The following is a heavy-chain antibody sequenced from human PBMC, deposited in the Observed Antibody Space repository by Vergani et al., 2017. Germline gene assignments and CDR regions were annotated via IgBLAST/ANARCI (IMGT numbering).Heavy chain of an antibody. J-gene: IGHJ4*02. D-gene: IGHD3-10*01. Sequence: EVQLLESGGGLVQPGGSLRLSCAASGFTFSSYAMSWVRQAPGKGLEWVSAISGSGGSTYYADAVKGRFTISRDNSKNTLYLQMNSLRAEDTAGYYCAKDRVGITMVRGMYYFDYWGQGTLVTVSS. CDR2: ISGSGGST. CDR1: GFTFSSYA. V-gene: IGHV3-23*01. CDR3: AKDRVGITMVRGMYYFDY.